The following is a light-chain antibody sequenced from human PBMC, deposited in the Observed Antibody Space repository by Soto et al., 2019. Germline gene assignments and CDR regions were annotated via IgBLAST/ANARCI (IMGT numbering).Light chain of an antibody. V-gene: IGKV4-1*01. CDR2: DAY. CDR3: QQRHMWPIT. CDR1: QSVLYSSNNRNY. J-gene: IGKJ5*01. Sequence: IMMAQSPDSLPVSLGVTATINCKTSQSVLYSSNNRNYLAWYQQKPGQAPRLLIYDAYNRATGIPPRFSGSGSGTDFTLTISSLEPEDSAVYYCQQRHMWPITFGQGTRLEIK.